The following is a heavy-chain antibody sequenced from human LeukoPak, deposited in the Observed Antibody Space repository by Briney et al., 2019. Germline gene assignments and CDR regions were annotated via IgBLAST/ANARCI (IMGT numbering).Heavy chain of an antibody. CDR2: MRQDGSEK. J-gene: IGHJ4*02. D-gene: IGHD6-13*01. CDR3: ARDGTAPGLYFDL. Sequence: GGSLRLSCAVSGFTFTDYWMNWVRQAPGKGLEWVASMRQDGSEKTHVDSVKGRFTISRDNTKNSLYLQMSDLRAEDTAVYYCARDGTAPGLYFDLWGQGTLVTVSS. CDR1: GFTFTDYW. V-gene: IGHV3-7*01.